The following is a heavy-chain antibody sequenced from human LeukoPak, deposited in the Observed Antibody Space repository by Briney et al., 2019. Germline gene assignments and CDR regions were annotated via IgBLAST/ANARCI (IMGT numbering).Heavy chain of an antibody. CDR2: MNPNSGNT. D-gene: IGHD2-2*01. Sequence: GASVKVSCKASGYTFTSYDINWVRQATGQGLEWMGWMNPNSGNTGYAQKFQGRVTMTRNTSISTAYMELSSLRSEDTAVYYCARGTFAKANDIVVVPAASYAFDIWGQGTMVTVSS. CDR1: GYTFTSYD. J-gene: IGHJ3*02. V-gene: IGHV1-8*01. CDR3: ARGTFAKANDIVVVPAASYAFDI.